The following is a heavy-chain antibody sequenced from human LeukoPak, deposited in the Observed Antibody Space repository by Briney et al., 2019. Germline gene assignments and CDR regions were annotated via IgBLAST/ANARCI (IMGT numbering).Heavy chain of an antibody. V-gene: IGHV1-69*04. D-gene: IGHD3-16*02. CDR1: GGTFSSYA. J-gene: IGHJ4*02. CDR3: AKGGYPTPFDY. CDR2: IIPILGIA. Sequence: GASVKVSCKASGGTFSSYAISWVRQAPGQGLEWMGRIIPILGIANYAQKFQGRVTITADKSTSTAYMELSSLRSEDTAVYYCAKGGYPTPFDYWGQGTLVTVSS.